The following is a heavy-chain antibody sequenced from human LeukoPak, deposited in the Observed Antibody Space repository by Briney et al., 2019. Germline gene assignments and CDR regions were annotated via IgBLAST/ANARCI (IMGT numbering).Heavy chain of an antibody. D-gene: IGHD1-26*01. V-gene: IGHV3-23*01. CDR1: GFTLSIYA. CDR3: AKAYIVGATDDAFDI. J-gene: IGHJ3*02. CDR2: ISGSGCSI. Sequence: PGGSLRLSCAASGFTLSIYAMSWLRQSPGKGLEWVSAISGSGCSIYYADSVKGRYPIPRDNPKHTLSLQLNSVRAEDTAVYYCAKAYIVGATDDAFDIWGKGTMVTVSS.